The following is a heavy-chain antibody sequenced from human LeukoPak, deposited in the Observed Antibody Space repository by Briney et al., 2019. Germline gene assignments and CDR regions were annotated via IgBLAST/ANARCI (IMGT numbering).Heavy chain of an antibody. J-gene: IGHJ4*02. Sequence: ASVKVSCKASGYTFTSYDINWVRHATGQGLEWMGWMNPNSGNTGYAQKFQGRVTMTRNTSISTAYMELSSLRSEDTAVYYCARGRTKYSSSWYIPPGYWGQGTLVTVSS. V-gene: IGHV1-8*01. D-gene: IGHD6-13*01. CDR1: GYTFTSYD. CDR2: MNPNSGNT. CDR3: ARGRTKYSSSWYIPPGY.